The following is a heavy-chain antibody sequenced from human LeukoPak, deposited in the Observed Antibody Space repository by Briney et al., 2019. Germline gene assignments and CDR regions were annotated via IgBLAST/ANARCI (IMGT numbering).Heavy chain of an antibody. D-gene: IGHD3-22*01. CDR1: GYTFASYY. CDR2: INPSGGNT. V-gene: IGHV1-46*01. Sequence: ASVKVSCKASGYTFASYYMHWVRQAPGQGFEWMGIINPSGGNTIYAQKFQGRVTMTRDTSTSTVYMELSSLRSEDTAVYYCARDLDDSSNFYSKIDSFLDYWGQGTLVTVSS. J-gene: IGHJ4*02. CDR3: ARDLDDSSNFYSKIDSFLDY.